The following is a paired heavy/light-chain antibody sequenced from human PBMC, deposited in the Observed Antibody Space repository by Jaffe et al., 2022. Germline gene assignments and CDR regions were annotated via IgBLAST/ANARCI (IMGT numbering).Light chain of an antibody. CDR1: QGIRSA. V-gene: IGKV1D-13*01. CDR2: DAV. J-gene: IGKJ2*01. Sequence: AIQLTQSPSSLSASVGDRVTITCRASQGIRSALAWYRQTPGNPPEVLIYDAVTLEIGVPSTFSASGSGTYFTLTISSLQPEDFATYYCQQFHNFPYTFGQGTKVDI. CDR3: QQFHNFPYT.
Heavy chain of an antibody. V-gene: IGHV1-69*01. CDR1: GGSIKKYA. J-gene: IGHJ5*02. D-gene: IGHD2-21*02. CDR3: ARDRGDWGTKNWFDP. CDR2: IIPTFETT. Sequence: QVQLVQSGAEVRKPGSSVRVSCKVSGGSIKKYAFSWLRQAPGQGPEWLGGIIPTFETTNYAERLQGRITFTADDAANTVYMEVKRLRPDDTAVYYCARDRGDWGTKNWFDPWGQGTQVTVSS.